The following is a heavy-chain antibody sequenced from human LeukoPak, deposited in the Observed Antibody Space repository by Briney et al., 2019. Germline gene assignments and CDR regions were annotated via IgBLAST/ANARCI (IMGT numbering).Heavy chain of an antibody. CDR2: ASTDEISQ. CDR3: AAFIATKLDY. V-gene: IGHV3-30*03. Sequence: GRSLRLSCAASGFTFSSYGMHWVRQAPGKGLEWVAVASTDEISQSYAGSVKGRFIISRDNSKNTVILQMNTLRTEDTAVYFCAAFIATKLDYWGQGILVSVSS. CDR1: GFTFSSYG. J-gene: IGHJ4*02. D-gene: IGHD2-15*01.